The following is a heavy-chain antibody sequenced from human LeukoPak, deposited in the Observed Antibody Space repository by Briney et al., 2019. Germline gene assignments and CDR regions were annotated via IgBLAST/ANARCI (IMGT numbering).Heavy chain of an antibody. CDR2: INHSGST. J-gene: IGHJ6*03. Sequence: PSETLSLTCAVYGGSFSGYYWSWIRQPPGKGLEWIGEINHSGSTNYNPSLKSRVTISVDTSKNQFSLKLSSVTAADTAVYYCARGDTKYYYYMDVWGEGTTVTVSS. V-gene: IGHV4-34*01. CDR3: ARGDTKYYYYMDV. CDR1: GGSFSGYY.